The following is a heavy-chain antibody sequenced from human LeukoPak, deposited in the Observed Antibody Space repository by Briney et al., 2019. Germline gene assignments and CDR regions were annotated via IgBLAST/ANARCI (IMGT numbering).Heavy chain of an antibody. V-gene: IGHV3-74*01. D-gene: IGHD1-26*01. CDR1: GFTVSSNY. CDR3: TRGGSPPEALGDALDI. CDR2: INSDGRSI. Sequence: GGSLRLSCAASGFTVSSNYMSWVRQAPGKGLEWVSRINSDGRSIIYADSVKGRFTISRDNAKNTLYLQMNSLRVEDTAVYYCTRGGSPPEALGDALDIWGQGTMVTVSS. J-gene: IGHJ3*02.